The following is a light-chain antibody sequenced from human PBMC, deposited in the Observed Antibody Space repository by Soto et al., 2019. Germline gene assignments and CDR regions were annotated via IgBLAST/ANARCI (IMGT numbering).Light chain of an antibody. CDR2: DAS. CDR1: ERISHS. Sequence: DIVLTQSPATLSLSPGNRVTLSCRANERISHSLAWYQQKPGQTPRILIYDASFRATGIPERFSGSGSGTDFTLSISSLEPEDSAVYYCQLSQQRSSWPPIAFGQGTRLEIK. J-gene: IGKJ5*01. V-gene: IGKV3-11*01. CDR3: QLSQQRSSWPPIA.